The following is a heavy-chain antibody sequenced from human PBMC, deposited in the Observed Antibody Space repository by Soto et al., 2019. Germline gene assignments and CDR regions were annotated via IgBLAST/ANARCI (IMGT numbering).Heavy chain of an antibody. CDR2: ISTNKGNT. J-gene: IGHJ4*02. CDR1: GYTFTTYG. CDR3: ATRSPAFDF. Sequence: QVQLVQSGPEVKKPGASVKVSCKTSGYTFTTYGISWVRQAPGQGLEWMGWISTNKGNTNYAQKFQGRVTMTTDTSTSTAYMELRSLRSDDTAVYYCATRSPAFDFWGQGPLVTVSS. V-gene: IGHV1-18*01.